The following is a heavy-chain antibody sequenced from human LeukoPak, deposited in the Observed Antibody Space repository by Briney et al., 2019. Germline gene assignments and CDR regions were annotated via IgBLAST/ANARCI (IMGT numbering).Heavy chain of an antibody. CDR1: GFTFSSYE. CDR3: ARVRAAAGDAFDI. D-gene: IGHD6-13*01. V-gene: IGHV3-48*03. Sequence: PGGSLRLSCAASGFTFSSYEMNWVRQAPGKGLEWVSYISSSGSTIYYADSVKGRFTLSRDNAKNSLYLQMNSLRAEDTAVYYCARVRAAAGDAFDIWGQGTMVTVSS. CDR2: ISSSGSTI. J-gene: IGHJ3*02.